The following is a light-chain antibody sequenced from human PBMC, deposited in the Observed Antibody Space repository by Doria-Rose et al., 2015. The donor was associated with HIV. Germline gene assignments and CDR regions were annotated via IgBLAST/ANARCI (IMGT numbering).Light chain of an antibody. J-gene: IGKJ1*01. Sequence: TQSPSSLSATIGDRVTITCRASQTVSTYLNWFQREPGKAPKLLIYAASRLQSGVPSRFSGSGSGTDFTLTISGLQPGDFATYYCQQTYSSPPWTFGQGTKVEMK. CDR3: QQTYSSPPWT. V-gene: IGKV1-39*01. CDR2: AAS. CDR1: QTVSTY.